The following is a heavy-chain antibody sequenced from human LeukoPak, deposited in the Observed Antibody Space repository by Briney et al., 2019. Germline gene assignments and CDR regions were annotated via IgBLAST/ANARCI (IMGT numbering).Heavy chain of an antibody. J-gene: IGHJ4*02. CDR2: ISGSGGST. CDR3: AKDSGYSSSSYFDY. V-gene: IGHV3-23*01. Sequence: PGGSLRLSRAASGFTFSSYAMSWVRQAPGKGLEWVSAISGSGGSTYYADSVKGRFTISRDNSKNTLYLQMNSLRAEDTAVYYCAKDSGYSSSSYFDYWGQGTLVTVSS. CDR1: GFTFSSYA. D-gene: IGHD6-6*01.